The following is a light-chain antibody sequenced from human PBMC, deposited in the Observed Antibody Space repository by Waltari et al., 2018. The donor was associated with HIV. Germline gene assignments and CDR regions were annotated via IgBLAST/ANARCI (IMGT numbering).Light chain of an antibody. Sequence: QSALTQPPSASGSPGQSVTISCTGTSSHAGGYNYVSWYRHHPGKAPKLMIYDVSKRPSGVPDRFSGSKSGNTASLTVSGLQAEDEADYYCSSYAGSNNLVFGGGTKLTVL. CDR3: SSYAGSNNLV. CDR2: DVS. CDR1: SSHAGGYNY. J-gene: IGLJ2*01. V-gene: IGLV2-8*01.